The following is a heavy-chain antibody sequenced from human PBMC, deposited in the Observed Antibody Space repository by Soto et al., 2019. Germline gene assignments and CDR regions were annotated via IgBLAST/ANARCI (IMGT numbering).Heavy chain of an antibody. CDR2: ISYDGSNK. V-gene: IGHV3-30*18. J-gene: IGHJ4*02. CDR3: AKDRGRSSVAAAGTLDY. CDR1: GFTFSSYG. D-gene: IGHD6-13*01. Sequence: PGGSLRLSCAASGFTFSSYGMHWVRQAPGKGLEWVAVISYDGSNKYYADSVKGRFTISRDNSKNTLYLQMNSLRAEDTAVYYCAKDRGRSSVAAAGTLDYWGQGTLVTVSS.